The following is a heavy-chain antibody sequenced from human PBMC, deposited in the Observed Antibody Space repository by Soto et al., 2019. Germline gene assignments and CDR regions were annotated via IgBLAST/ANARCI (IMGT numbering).Heavy chain of an antibody. CDR2: IWYDGSNK. J-gene: IGHJ4*02. V-gene: IGHV3-33*01. D-gene: IGHD1-26*01. Sequence: GGSLRLSCAASGFTFSSYGMHWVRQAPGKGLEWVAVIWYDGSNKYYADSVKGRFTISRDNSKNTLYLQMNSLRAEDTAVYYCARDLGIVGAPRDYYFDYWGQGTLVTVSS. CDR1: GFTFSSYG. CDR3: ARDLGIVGAPRDYYFDY.